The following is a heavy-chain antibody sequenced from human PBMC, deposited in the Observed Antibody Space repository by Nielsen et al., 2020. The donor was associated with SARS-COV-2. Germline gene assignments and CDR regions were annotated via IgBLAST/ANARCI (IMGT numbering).Heavy chain of an antibody. CDR3: ARDLTYSYGYDYYYGMDV. CDR1: GYTFTSYY. J-gene: IGHJ6*02. V-gene: IGHV1-46*01. CDR2: INPSGGST. Sequence: GESLKISCKASGYTFTSYYMHWVRQAPGQGLEWMGIINPSGGSTSYAQKFQGRVTMTRDTSTSTVYMELSSLRSEDTAVYYCARDLTYSYGYDYYYGMDVWGQGTTVTVSS. D-gene: IGHD5-18*01.